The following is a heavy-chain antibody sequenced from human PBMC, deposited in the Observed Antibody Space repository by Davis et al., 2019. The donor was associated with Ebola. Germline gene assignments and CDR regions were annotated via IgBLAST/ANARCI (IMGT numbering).Heavy chain of an antibody. J-gene: IGHJ3*01. CDR3: ARGLGYFDWGRY. CDR2: INHSGST. D-gene: IGHD3-9*01. CDR1: GGSFSGYY. V-gene: IGHV4-34*01. Sequence: GSLRLSCALYGGSFSGYYWSWIRQLPGKGLEWIGEINHSGSTNYNPSLKSRVTISVDTSKNQFSLKLSSVTAADTAVYYCARGLGYFDWGRYWGQGTMVTVSS.